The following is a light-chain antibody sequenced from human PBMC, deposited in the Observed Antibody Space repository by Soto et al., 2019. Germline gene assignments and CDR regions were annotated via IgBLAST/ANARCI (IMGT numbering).Light chain of an antibody. CDR1: QSVGSN. J-gene: IGKJ1*01. CDR2: EAS. CDR3: QQYNDWPPA. V-gene: IGKV3-15*01. Sequence: EIVLTQSPATLSLSPGERATLSCRASQSVGSNLAWYQQKPGQAPRLLIYEASTRATGVPDRFSGRGYGREFTLTISSLQSEDFADYSCQQYNDWPPAFGQGTKVDI.